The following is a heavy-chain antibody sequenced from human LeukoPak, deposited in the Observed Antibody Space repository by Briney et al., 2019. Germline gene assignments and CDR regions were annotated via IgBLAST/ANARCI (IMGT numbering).Heavy chain of an antibody. CDR2: INPNSGGT. V-gene: IGHV1-2*02. CDR1: GHTFTGYY. Sequence: GASVKVSCKASGHTFTGYYIHWVRQAPGQGLEWMGWINPNSGGTNYAQKFQGRVTMTRDTSISTAYMELSRLRSDDTAVYYCARGGYLSARLIRFDYWGQGTLVTVSS. J-gene: IGHJ4*02. D-gene: IGHD6-6*01. CDR3: ARGGYLSARLIRFDY.